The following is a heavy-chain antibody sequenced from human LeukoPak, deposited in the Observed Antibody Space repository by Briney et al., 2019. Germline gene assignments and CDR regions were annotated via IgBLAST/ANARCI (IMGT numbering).Heavy chain of an antibody. CDR2: INSDGSST. CDR1: GFTFSSYW. V-gene: IGHV3-74*01. Sequence: PGGSLRLSCAASGFTFSSYWMHWVRQASGKGLVWVSRINSDGSSTSYADSVKGRFTISRDNAKNTLYLQMNSPRAEDTAVYYCARGRGSYFFHDAFDIWGQGTTVTVSS. CDR3: ARGRGSYFFHDAFDI. J-gene: IGHJ3*02. D-gene: IGHD1-26*01.